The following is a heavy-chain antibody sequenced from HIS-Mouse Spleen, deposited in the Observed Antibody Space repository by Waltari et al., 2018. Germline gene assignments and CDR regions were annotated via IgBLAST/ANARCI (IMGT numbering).Heavy chain of an antibody. CDR2: ISYDGSNK. D-gene: IGHD6-19*01. V-gene: IGHV3-30*18. CDR3: AKASSGWLDY. Sequence: QVQLVESGGGVVQPGRSLRLSCAASGFTFSSYGMHWVRQAPGQGMEWVEVISYDGSNKYYADSVKGRFTISRDNSKNTLYLQMNSLRAEDTAVYYCAKASSGWLDYWGQGTLVTVSS. J-gene: IGHJ4*02. CDR1: GFTFSSYG.